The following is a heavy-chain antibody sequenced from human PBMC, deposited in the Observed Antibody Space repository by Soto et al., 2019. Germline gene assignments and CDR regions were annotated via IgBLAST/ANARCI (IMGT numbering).Heavy chain of an antibody. CDR2: IYHSGGA. Sequence: QLQLPESGSGMGKALKTPSLHLAVSGCPIRRGGYPRKLIRQPPGKGLEWIGNIYHSGGADYNPSLKSRVTITVDSSNNQFSLNLRSVTAADTAVYYCARDSRNGYYLEYWGQGTLVTVSS. CDR3: ARDSRNGYYLEY. J-gene: IGHJ4*02. V-gene: IGHV4-30-2*01. D-gene: IGHD3-22*01. CDR1: GCPIRRGGYP.